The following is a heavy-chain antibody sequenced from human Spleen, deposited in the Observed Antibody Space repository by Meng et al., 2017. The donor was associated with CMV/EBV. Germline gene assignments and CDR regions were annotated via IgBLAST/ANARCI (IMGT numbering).Heavy chain of an antibody. D-gene: IGHD1-1*01. Sequence: ASVKVSCKASGYSFTALFIHWVRQAPGQGLEWMGWCNPNTNGGAHFAQKFQGRVTMTRDTSISTAHMELTGLRSDDTAVYFCAREGTRIGIPDAFDIWGQGTTVTVSS. V-gene: IGHV1-2*02. CDR1: GYSFTALF. CDR2: CNPNTNGGA. CDR3: AREGTRIGIPDAFDI. J-gene: IGHJ3*02.